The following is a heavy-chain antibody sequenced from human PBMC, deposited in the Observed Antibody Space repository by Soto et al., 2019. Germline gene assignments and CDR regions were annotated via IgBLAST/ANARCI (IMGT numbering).Heavy chain of an antibody. CDR2: INSDGSST. J-gene: IGHJ6*02. V-gene: IGHV3-74*01. Sequence: PVGSLRLSCAASGFTFSSYWMHWVRQAPGKGLVWVSRINSDGSSTSYADSVKGRFTISRDNAKNTLYLQMNSLRAEDTAVYYCARRNNYYYYGMDVWGQGTTVTVSS. D-gene: IGHD1-1*01. CDR1: GFTFSSYW. CDR3: ARRNNYYYYGMDV.